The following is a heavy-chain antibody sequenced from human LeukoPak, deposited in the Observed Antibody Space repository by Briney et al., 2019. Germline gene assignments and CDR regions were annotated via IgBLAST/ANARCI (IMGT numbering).Heavy chain of an antibody. D-gene: IGHD3-16*02. V-gene: IGHV4-30-2*01. J-gene: IGHJ4*02. CDR1: GGSISSGGYS. Sequence: SETLSLTCAVSGGSISSGGYSWSWIRQPPGKGLEWIGYINHSGSTNYNPSLKSRVTISVDTSKNQFSLKLSSVTAADTAVYYCAREDYYDYVWGSYRLDYWGQGTLVTVSS. CDR2: INHSGST. CDR3: AREDYYDYVWGSYRLDY.